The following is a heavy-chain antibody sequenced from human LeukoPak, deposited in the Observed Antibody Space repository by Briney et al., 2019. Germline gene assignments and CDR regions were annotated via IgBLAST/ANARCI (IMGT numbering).Heavy chain of an antibody. CDR1: GFTFTDSA. Sequence: PGGSLRLSCAGSGFTFTDSAMTWVRQAPGEGLEWVSAISTSGGDTIYTDSVKDRFTISRDNSKNTLYLQMNSLRAEDTAIYYCAKGGNYAPPDYWGQGTLDTVSS. J-gene: IGHJ4*02. CDR3: AKGGNYAPPDY. D-gene: IGHD1-7*01. V-gene: IGHV3-23*01. CDR2: ISTSGGDT.